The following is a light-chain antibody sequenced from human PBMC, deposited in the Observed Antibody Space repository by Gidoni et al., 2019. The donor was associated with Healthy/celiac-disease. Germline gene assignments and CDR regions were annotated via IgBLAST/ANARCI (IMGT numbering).Light chain of an antibody. Sequence: QSDLTQPASVSGSPGPSITISCTGTSSDVGGYNYVSWYQQHPGKAPKLMIYDVSNRPSGVSNRFSGSKSGNTVSLTISGLQAEDEADYYCSSYTSSSTFVVFGGGTKLTVL. V-gene: IGLV2-14*01. CDR3: SSYTSSSTFVV. J-gene: IGLJ2*01. CDR1: SSDVGGYNY. CDR2: DVS.